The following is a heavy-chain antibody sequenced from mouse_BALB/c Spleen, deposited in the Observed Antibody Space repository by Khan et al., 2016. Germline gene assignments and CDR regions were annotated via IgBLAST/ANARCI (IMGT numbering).Heavy chain of an antibody. Sequence: QVQLQQSGPELVRPGTSVKMSCKASGYTFTTYWIHWVKQRPGQGLEWIGMVDPSSGESRFIQQFDDKATLNVDRSSNTAYMQLSSLTSEDSAVYCFARLSSYFDDWGQGAALAVSS. V-gene: IGHV1S127*01. CDR2: VDPSSGES. J-gene: IGHJ2*01. CDR3: ARLSSYFDD. CDR1: GYTFTTYW.